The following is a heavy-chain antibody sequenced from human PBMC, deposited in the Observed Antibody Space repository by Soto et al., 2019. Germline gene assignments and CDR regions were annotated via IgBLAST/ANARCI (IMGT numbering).Heavy chain of an antibody. D-gene: IGHD2-2*01. CDR2: MNPNSGNT. CDR3: AIENCSSTSCYEDY. J-gene: IGHJ4*02. Sequence: QVQLVQSGAEVKKPGASVKVSCKASGYTFTSYDINWVRQATGQGLEWMGWMNPNSGNTGYAQKFQGRVTMTRNTSISTAYMELSRLRSEVTAVYYCAIENCSSTSCYEDYWGQGTLVTFSS. V-gene: IGHV1-8*01. CDR1: GYTFTSYD.